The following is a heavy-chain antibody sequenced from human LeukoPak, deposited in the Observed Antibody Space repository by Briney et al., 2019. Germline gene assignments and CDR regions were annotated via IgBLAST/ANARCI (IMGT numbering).Heavy chain of an antibody. CDR1: GGSISSGSYY. Sequence: PSETLSLTCTVSGGSISSGSYYWSWIRQPAGKELEWIGRIYTSGSTNYNPSLKSRVTISLDTSENHFSLKLSSVTAADTAVYYCARVTTGGYYNYWGQRTLVTVSS. D-gene: IGHD3-22*01. V-gene: IGHV4-61*02. J-gene: IGHJ4*02. CDR3: ARVTTGGYYNY. CDR2: IYTSGST.